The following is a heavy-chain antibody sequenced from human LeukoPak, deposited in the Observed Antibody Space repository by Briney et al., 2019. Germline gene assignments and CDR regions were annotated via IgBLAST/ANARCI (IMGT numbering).Heavy chain of an antibody. J-gene: IGHJ4*02. CDR2: ISSSSSYI. CDR3: ARDLENYYDSSGYYSPALGY. D-gene: IGHD3-22*01. CDR1: GFTFSSNA. Sequence: GGSLRLSCAASGFTFSSNAMSWVRQAPGKGLEWVSSISSSSSYIYYADSVKGRFTISRDNAKNSLYLQMNSLRAEDTAVYYCARDLENYYDSSGYYSPALGYWGQGTLVTVSS. V-gene: IGHV3-21*01.